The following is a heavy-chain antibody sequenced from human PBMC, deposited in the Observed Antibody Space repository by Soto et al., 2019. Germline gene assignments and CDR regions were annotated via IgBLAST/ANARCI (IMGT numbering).Heavy chain of an antibody. V-gene: IGHV1-18*01. CDR2: ISAYNGNT. D-gene: IGHD3-22*01. Sequence: QVQLVQSGAEVKKPGASVKVSCKASGYTFTSYGISWVRQAPGQGLEWMGWISAYNGNTNYAQKLQGRVTMTTDTSTSTAHMELRSLRSDDTAVYYCASMPSSSSGYDPYRDYWGQGTLVTVSS. J-gene: IGHJ4*02. CDR3: ASMPSSSSGYDPYRDY. CDR1: GYTFTSYG.